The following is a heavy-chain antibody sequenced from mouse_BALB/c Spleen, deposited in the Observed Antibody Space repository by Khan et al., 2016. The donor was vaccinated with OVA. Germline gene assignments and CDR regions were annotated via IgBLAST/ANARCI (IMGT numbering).Heavy chain of an antibody. CDR3: AREGAYYRSDGWFAY. D-gene: IGHD2-14*01. Sequence: QIQLVQSGTELARPGASVTMSCKASGYTFTSYTMHWVKQRPGQGLEWIGYINPSSGYTNYNQKFKDKATLTADKSSITAYMQLSSLTSEDSAVYYCAREGAYYRSDGWFAYWGQGTLVTVSA. V-gene: IGHV1-4*01. CDR1: GYTFTSYT. J-gene: IGHJ3*01. CDR2: INPSSGYT.